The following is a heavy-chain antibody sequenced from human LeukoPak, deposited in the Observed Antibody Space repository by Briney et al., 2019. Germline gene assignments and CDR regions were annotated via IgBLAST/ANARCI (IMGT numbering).Heavy chain of an antibody. Sequence: GGSLRLSYAASGFTVSSNYMSWVRQAPGKGREWVSVIYSGGSTYYADSVKGRFTISRDNSKNTLYLQMNSLRAEDTAVYYCARSRLWFGEFDFDYWGQGTLVTVSS. V-gene: IGHV3-66*01. CDR1: GFTVSSNY. CDR2: IYSGGST. D-gene: IGHD3-10*01. CDR3: ARSRLWFGEFDFDY. J-gene: IGHJ4*02.